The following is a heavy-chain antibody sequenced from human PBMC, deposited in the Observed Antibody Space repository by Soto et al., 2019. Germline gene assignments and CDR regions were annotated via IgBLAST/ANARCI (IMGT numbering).Heavy chain of an antibody. J-gene: IGHJ5*02. CDR2: IIPILGIA. D-gene: IGHD1-7*01. Sequence: QVQLVHSGAEVKKPGSSVKVSCKASGGTFSSYTISWVRQAPGQGLGWMGRIIPILGIANYAQKFQGRVTITADKPTSTAYLELSSLRSEATAVQYCARDLYITGPTDNWFDPWGQGTLVTVSS. CDR3: ARDLYITGPTDNWFDP. V-gene: IGHV1-69*04. CDR1: GGTFSSYT.